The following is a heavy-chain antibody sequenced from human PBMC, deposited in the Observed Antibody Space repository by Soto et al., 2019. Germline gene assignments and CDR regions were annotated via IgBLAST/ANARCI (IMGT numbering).Heavy chain of an antibody. CDR2: IIPIFGTA. Sequence: QVQLVQSGAEVKKPGSSVKVSCKASGGTFSSYAISWVRQAPGQGLEWMGGIIPIFGTANYAQKFQGRVTITADKSTSTAYMELSSLRSEDTAVYYCAREHIVVVPAPHDAFDIWGQGTMVTVSS. CDR1: GGTFSSYA. CDR3: AREHIVVVPAPHDAFDI. V-gene: IGHV1-69*06. D-gene: IGHD2-21*02. J-gene: IGHJ3*02.